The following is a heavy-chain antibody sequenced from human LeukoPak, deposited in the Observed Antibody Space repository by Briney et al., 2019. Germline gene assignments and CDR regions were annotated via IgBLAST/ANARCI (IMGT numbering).Heavy chain of an antibody. V-gene: IGHV3-21*01. CDR1: GFTFSNFS. Sequence: PGGSLRLSCAASGFTFSNFSMNWVRQAPGKGLEWVSSISSGSSYIYYADSVKGRFTISRDNAKNSLYLQMNSLRAEDTAVYYCARDLLLPGILDRGFDYWGQGTLVTVSS. CDR2: ISSGSSYI. CDR3: ARDLLLPGILDRGFDY. D-gene: IGHD2-15*01. J-gene: IGHJ4*02.